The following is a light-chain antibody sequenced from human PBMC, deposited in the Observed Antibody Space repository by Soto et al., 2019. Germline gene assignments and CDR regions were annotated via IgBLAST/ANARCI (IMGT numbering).Light chain of an antibody. CDR3: QQYGSSLT. CDR2: GAS. Sequence: EIVLTQSPATLSLSPGERATLSCRASQSISSYLAWYQQKPGQAPWLLIYGASSRATGIPDRFSGSGSGTDFTLTISRLEPEDFAVYYCQQYGSSLTFGGGTKVDIK. V-gene: IGKV3-20*01. CDR1: QSISSY. J-gene: IGKJ4*01.